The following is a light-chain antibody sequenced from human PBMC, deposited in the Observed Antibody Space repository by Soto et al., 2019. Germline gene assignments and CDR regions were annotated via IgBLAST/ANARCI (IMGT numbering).Light chain of an antibody. CDR3: EAWDGSLNAVL. CDR2: SNN. V-gene: IGLV1-44*01. CDR1: SSNIGTNT. J-gene: IGLJ2*01. Sequence: QSVLTQLPSASGTPGQRVTISCSGSSSNIGTNTVNWYQHLPGSAPKLLIYSNNQRPSGVPDRLSGSKSGTSASLAISGLQPDDEADYHCEAWDGSLNAVLFGGGTKVTVL.